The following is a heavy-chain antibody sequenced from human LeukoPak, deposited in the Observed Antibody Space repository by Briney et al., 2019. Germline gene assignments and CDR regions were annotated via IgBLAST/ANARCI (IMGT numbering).Heavy chain of an antibody. CDR2: IYYSGTT. Sequence: SETLSLTCTVSGGSISSSSYYWGWIRQPPGKGLEWIGSIYYSGTTYYNPSLKSRVTISVDTSKNQFSLKLSSVTAADTAVYYCARERANNWFDPWGQGTLVTVSS. CDR1: GGSISSSSYY. J-gene: IGHJ5*02. CDR3: ARERANNWFDP. V-gene: IGHV4-39*07.